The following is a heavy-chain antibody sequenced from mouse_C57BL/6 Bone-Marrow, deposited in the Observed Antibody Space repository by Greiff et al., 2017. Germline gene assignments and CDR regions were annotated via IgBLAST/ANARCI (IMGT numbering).Heavy chain of an antibody. CDR2: IRSKSNNYAT. D-gene: IGHD1-1*01. V-gene: IGHV10-1*01. J-gene: IGHJ3*01. Sequence: EVQLVESGGGLVQPKGSLKLSCAASGFSFNTYAMNWVRQAPGKGLEWVARIRSKSNNYATYYADSVKDRFTISRDDSESMLYLQMNNLKTEDTARYYCVYGSSPSWFAYWGQGTLVTVSA. CDR3: VYGSSPSWFAY. CDR1: GFSFNTYA.